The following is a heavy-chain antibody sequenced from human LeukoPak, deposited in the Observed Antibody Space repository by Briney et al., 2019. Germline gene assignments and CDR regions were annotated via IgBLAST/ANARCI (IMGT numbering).Heavy chain of an antibody. D-gene: IGHD6-19*01. CDR3: ARVVAVAGTDY. CDR2: ISSSSSYI. J-gene: IGHJ4*02. V-gene: IGHV3-21*01. CDR1: GFTFSSYS. Sequence: GGSLRLSCAASGFTFSSYSMNRVRQAPGKGLEWVSSISSSSSYIYYADSVKGRFTISRDNAKNSLYLQMNSLRAEDTAVYYCARVVAVAGTDYWGQGTLVTVSS.